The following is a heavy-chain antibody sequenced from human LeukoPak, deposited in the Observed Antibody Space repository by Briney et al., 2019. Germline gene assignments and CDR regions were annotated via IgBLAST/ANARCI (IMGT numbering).Heavy chain of an antibody. CDR2: INHSGST. J-gene: IGHJ4*02. CDR1: GGSFSGYY. D-gene: IGHD3-16*02. V-gene: IGHV4-34*01. Sequence: PSETLSLTCAVYGGSFSGYYWSWIRQPPGKGLEWIGEINHSGSTNYNPSLKSRVTISVDTSKNQFSLKLSSVTAADTAVYYCAARGVIGLDYWGQGTLVTVSS. CDR3: AARGVIGLDY.